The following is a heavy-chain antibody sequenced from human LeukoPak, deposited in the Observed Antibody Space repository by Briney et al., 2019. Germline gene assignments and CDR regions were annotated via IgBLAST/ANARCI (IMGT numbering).Heavy chain of an antibody. J-gene: IGHJ4*02. CDR1: GFTFSSYS. CDR2: ISSSSSYI. CDR3: ARDSYDFWSGYYSVFFAFDY. V-gene: IGHV3-21*01. D-gene: IGHD3-3*01. Sequence: GGSLRLSCAASGFTFSSYSMTWVRQAPGKGLEWVSSISSSSSYIYYADSVKGRFTISRDNAKNSLYLQMNSLRAEDTAVYYCARDSYDFWSGYYSVFFAFDYWGQGTLVTVSS.